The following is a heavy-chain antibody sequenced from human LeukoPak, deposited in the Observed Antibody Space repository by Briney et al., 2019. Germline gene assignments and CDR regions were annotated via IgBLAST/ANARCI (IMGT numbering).Heavy chain of an antibody. CDR2: IRYDGSNK. J-gene: IGHJ3*02. Sequence: GGSLRLSCAASGFTFSSYGMHWVRQAPGKGLEWVAFIRYDGSNKYYADSVKGRFTISRDNSKNTLYLQMNSLRAEDTAVYYCAKVRLLWFGESYPNAFDIWGQGTMVTVSS. CDR3: AKVRLLWFGESYPNAFDI. CDR1: GFTFSSYG. D-gene: IGHD3-10*01. V-gene: IGHV3-30*02.